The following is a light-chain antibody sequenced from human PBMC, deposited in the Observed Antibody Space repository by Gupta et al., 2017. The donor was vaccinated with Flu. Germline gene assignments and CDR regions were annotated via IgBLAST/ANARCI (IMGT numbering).Light chain of an antibody. CDR1: INDVGGYNY. Sequence: QSALTQPRSVSGSPGQSVTIFCTGSINDVGGYNYVSWYQQHPGKAPRLMIFDVNKWPSGVPDRFSGSKSGNTASLTVSGLQAEDEADYYCCSYAGNYNWVFGGGTKLTVL. V-gene: IGLV2-11*01. CDR3: CSYAGNYNWV. CDR2: DVN. J-gene: IGLJ3*02.